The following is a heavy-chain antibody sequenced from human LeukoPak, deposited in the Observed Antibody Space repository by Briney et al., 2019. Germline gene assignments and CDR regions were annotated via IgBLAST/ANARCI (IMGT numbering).Heavy chain of an antibody. J-gene: IGHJ6*03. V-gene: IGHV1-46*01. CDR2: INPSGGST. Sequence: ASVKVSCKASGYTSTSYYMHWVRQAPGQGLEWMGIINPSGGSTSYAQKFQGRVTMTTDTSTSTAYMELRSLRSDDTAVYYCARVVPAATIYYYYYYYMDVWGKGTTVTVSS. D-gene: IGHD2-2*01. CDR3: ARVVPAATIYYYYYYYMDV. CDR1: GYTSTSYY.